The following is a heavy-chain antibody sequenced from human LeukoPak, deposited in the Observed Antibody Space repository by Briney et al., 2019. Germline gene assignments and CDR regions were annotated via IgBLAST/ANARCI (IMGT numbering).Heavy chain of an antibody. CDR1: EYTFTGFH. J-gene: IGHJ4*02. CDR2: MNPNSGNT. D-gene: IGHD3-16*02. CDR3: ARGKSIADY. V-gene: IGHV1-8*02. Sequence: ASVKVSCKASEYTFTGFHMHWVRQAPGQGLEWMGWMNPNSGNTGYAQKFQGRVTMTRNTSISTAYMELSSLRSEDTAVYYCARGKSIADYWGQGTLVTVSS.